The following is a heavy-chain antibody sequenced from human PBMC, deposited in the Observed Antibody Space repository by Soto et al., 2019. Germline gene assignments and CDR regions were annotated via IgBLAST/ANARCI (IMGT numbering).Heavy chain of an antibody. Sequence: EVQLSESVGGLVQPGGSLRLSCAASGFTFSSYAMKWVRQAPGKGLEWVSLIGESGTPTYYADSVKGRFTISRDNSGITLFLEMYSLRAEDTAVYYCARYIPRVRYYGMDVWGQGTTVTVSS. D-gene: IGHD5-18*01. CDR2: IGESGTPT. V-gene: IGHV3-23*01. CDR1: GFTFSSYA. J-gene: IGHJ6*02. CDR3: ARYIPRVRYYGMDV.